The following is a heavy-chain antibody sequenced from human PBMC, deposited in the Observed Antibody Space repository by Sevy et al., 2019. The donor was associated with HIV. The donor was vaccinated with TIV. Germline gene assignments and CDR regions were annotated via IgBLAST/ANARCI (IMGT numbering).Heavy chain of an antibody. CDR2: IKQDGSEK. D-gene: IGHD2-2*01. CDR3: ARVDCSSTSCPYYYYGMDV. V-gene: IGHV3-7*01. J-gene: IGHJ6*02. Sequence: GGSLRLSCTASGFIFSNYWMSWVRQAPGKGLEWVANIKQDGSEKYYVDSVKGRFTISRDNAKNSLYLQMNSLRAEDTAVYYCARVDCSSTSCPYYYYGMDVWGQGTTVTVSS. CDR1: GFIFSNYW.